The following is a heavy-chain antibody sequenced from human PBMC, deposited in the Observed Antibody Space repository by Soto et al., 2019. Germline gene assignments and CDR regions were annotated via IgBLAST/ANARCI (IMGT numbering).Heavy chain of an antibody. CDR1: GYSFANYW. CDR3: ARNRLRQYYYGMDV. D-gene: IGHD3-10*01. J-gene: IGHJ6*02. CDR2: IYPGDSDT. Sequence: GESLKISCQGSGYSFANYWIAWVRQMPGKGLEWVGVIYPGDSDTTYRPSFRGQVTISADKSISHVYLQWSSLKASDTAMYYCARNRLRQYYYGMDVWGQGTTVTVSS. V-gene: IGHV5-51*01.